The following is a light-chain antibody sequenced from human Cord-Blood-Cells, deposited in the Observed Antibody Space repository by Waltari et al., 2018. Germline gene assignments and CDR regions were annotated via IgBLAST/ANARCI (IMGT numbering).Light chain of an antibody. V-gene: IGKV1-39*01. CDR3: QQSDSTLP. CDR1: QSISSY. J-gene: IGKJ5*01. CDR2: AAS. Sequence: DIQMTQSPSSLSASVGDRVTITCRASQSISSYLNWYQQKPGKAPKLLIYAASSLQSGVPSRFSGSGSGTDFTLTISSLQPEDFATYYCQQSDSTLPFGQGTRLEIK.